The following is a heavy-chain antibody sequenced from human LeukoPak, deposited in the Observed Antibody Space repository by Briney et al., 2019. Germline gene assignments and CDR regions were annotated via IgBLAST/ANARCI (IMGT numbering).Heavy chain of an antibody. D-gene: IGHD1-7*01. V-gene: IGHV4-59*01. J-gene: IGHJ4*02. CDR3: AKVAGTTYYFDY. CDR1: GGSISSYY. CDR2: IYYSGST. Sequence: SETLSLTCTVSGGSISSYYWSWIRQPPGKGLESIGYIYYSGSTYYNPSLKSRVTISVDTSKNQFSLKLSSVTAADTAVYYCAKVAGTTYYFDYWGQGTLVTVSS.